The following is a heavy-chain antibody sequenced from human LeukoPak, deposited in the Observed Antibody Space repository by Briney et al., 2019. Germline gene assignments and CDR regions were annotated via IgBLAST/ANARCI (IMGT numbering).Heavy chain of an antibody. CDR3: AKEPTIAAGVNGMDV. CDR2: LSGSDGSS. CDR1: GFTFSSYA. D-gene: IGHD6-13*01. Sequence: GGSLRLSCAASGFTFSSYAMSWVRQAPGKGLEWVSTLSGSDGSSYNADSVKGRFTISRDNSKNTLFLQMNRLRAEDTAIYYCAKEPTIAAGVNGMDVWGQGTTVTVSS. J-gene: IGHJ6*02. V-gene: IGHV3-23*01.